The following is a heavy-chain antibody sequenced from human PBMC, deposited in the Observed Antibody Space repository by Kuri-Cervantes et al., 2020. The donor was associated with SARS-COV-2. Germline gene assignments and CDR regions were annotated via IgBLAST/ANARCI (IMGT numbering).Heavy chain of an antibody. V-gene: IGHV3-15*01. D-gene: IGHD5-12*01. J-gene: IGHJ4*02. CDR3: TTAVFEVAKPADY. CDR1: GFTFSSYG. Sequence: LSLTCAAPGFTFSSYGMHWVRQAPGKGLEWVGRIKSKRDDGTTDYAAPVRGRFTISRDDSKNTLYLQLKSLKIEDTAVYYCTTAVFEVAKPADYWGQGTLVPVSS. CDR2: IKSKRDDGTT.